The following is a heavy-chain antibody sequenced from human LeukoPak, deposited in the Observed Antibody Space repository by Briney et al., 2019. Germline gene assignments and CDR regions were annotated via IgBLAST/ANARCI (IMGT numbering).Heavy chain of an antibody. CDR2: ISAYNGNT. V-gene: IGHV1-18*01. J-gene: IGHJ3*02. Sequence: ASVKVSCKASGYTFTSYGISWVRQAPGQGLEWMGWISAYNGNTNYAQKLQGRVTMTTDTSTSTAYMELRSLRSEDTPVYYCAADARGAFDIWGQGTMVTVSS. CDR1: GYTFTSYG. CDR3: AADARGAFDI.